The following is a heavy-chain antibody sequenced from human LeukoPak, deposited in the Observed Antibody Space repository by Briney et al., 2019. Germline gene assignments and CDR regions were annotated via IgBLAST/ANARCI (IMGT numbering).Heavy chain of an antibody. CDR1: GGTFSSYA. CDR3: ARAKWELRWDYYFDY. D-gene: IGHD1-26*01. J-gene: IGHJ4*02. Sequence: SVKVSCKASGGTFSSYAISWVRQAPGQGLEWMGGIIPIFGTANYAQKFQGRVTITADKSTSTAYMELSSLRSEDTAVYYCARAKWELRWDYYFDYWGQGTLVTVSS. V-gene: IGHV1-69*06. CDR2: IIPIFGTA.